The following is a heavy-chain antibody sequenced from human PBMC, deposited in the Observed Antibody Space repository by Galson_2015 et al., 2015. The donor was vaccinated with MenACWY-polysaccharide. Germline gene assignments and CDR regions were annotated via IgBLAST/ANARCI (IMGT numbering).Heavy chain of an antibody. J-gene: IGHJ4*02. V-gene: IGHV1-18*01. Sequence: SVKVSCKASGYTFTGYGISWVRQAPGQGLEWMGWISAYNGNTNYAQKLQGRVTMTTDTSTSTAYMELSSLRSEDTAVYYCARNKHGSSSTSLVYWGQGTLVTVSS. CDR2: ISAYNGNT. CDR1: GYTFTGYG. CDR3: ARNKHGSSSTSLVY. D-gene: IGHD2-2*01.